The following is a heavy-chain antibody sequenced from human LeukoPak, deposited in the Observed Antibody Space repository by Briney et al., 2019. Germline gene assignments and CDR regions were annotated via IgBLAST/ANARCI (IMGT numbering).Heavy chain of an antibody. CDR1: GFTVSDYY. D-gene: IGHD3-10*01. CDR3: ATYGSGSGTFFDS. J-gene: IGHJ4*01. CDR2: ISSSGRTI. Sequence: GGSLGLSCAASGFTVSDYYMSWIRQAPGKGLEWISYISSSGRTITYADSVRGRFTISRDNANNSLYLQMNSLRAEDTALYYCATYGSGSGTFFDSWGQGTLVTVSS. V-gene: IGHV3-11*04.